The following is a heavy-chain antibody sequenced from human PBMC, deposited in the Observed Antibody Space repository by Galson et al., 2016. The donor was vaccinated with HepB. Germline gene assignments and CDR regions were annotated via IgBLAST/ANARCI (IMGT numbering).Heavy chain of an antibody. Sequence: ETLSLTCSVSGDSMTGYYWSWIRQPAGKGLEWLGRIYSAGTAKYNPSLTSRVSMSVDTSKNEFSLRLTSVTAADTGVYYCARIRAGTTFHFESWGQGTLITVSS. CDR1: GDSMTGYY. CDR2: IYSAGTA. D-gene: IGHD1/OR15-1a*01. CDR3: ARIRAGTTFHFES. J-gene: IGHJ4*02. V-gene: IGHV4-4*07.